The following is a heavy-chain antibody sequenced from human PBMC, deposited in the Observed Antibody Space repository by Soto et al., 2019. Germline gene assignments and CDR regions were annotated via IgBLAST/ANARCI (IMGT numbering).Heavy chain of an antibody. Sequence: QVQLVQSGAEVKKPGASVKVSCKASGYTFTSYGISWVRQAPGQGLEWLGWISSYNGNTNYAQKLQGRVTMTTDTATSTAYMELRSLRSDDTAVYYCARGVVVVVAATVYFDLRGRGTLVTDPS. V-gene: IGHV1-18*01. D-gene: IGHD2-15*01. CDR2: ISSYNGNT. CDR3: ARGVVVVVAATVYFDL. CDR1: GYTFTSYG. J-gene: IGHJ2*01.